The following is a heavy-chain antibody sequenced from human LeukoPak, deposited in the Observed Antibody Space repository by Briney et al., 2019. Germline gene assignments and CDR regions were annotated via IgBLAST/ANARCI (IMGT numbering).Heavy chain of an antibody. Sequence: SETLSLTCGVYGGSFSGYYWTWIRQPPGKGLEWIGEINHSGSTNYNPSFKSRVTISVDASKNQFSLRLSFVTAADTAVYYCARGDCSGGSCYGHTWFDPWGQGTLVTVSS. V-gene: IGHV4-34*01. D-gene: IGHD2-15*01. CDR1: GGSFSGYY. CDR2: INHSGST. CDR3: ARGDCSGGSCYGHTWFDP. J-gene: IGHJ5*02.